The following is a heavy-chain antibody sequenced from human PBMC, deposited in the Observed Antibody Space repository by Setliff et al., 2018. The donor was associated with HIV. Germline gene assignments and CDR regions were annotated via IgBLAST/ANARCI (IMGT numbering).Heavy chain of an antibody. CDR3: AKLQEGHVYSHYDS. D-gene: IGHD2-21*01. J-gene: IGHJ4*02. CDR2: ISGSGGST. CDR1: RFTFSNYA. V-gene: IGHV3-23*01. Sequence: GGSLRLSCAASRFTFSNYAMTWVRQAPGKGLEWVSVISGSGGSTYYADSVKGRFTISRDNSKNTLYLQMNRLRADDTAVYYCAKLQEGHVYSHYDSWGQGTLVTVSS.